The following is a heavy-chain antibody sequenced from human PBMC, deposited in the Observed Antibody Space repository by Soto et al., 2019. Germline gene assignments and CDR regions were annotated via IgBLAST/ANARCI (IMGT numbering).Heavy chain of an antibody. D-gene: IGHD4-4*01. J-gene: IGHJ4*02. V-gene: IGHV4-59*01. Sequence: SETLSLTCTVSGGSISSYYWSWIRQPPGKGLEWIGYIYYSGSTNYNPSLRSRVTISVDTSKNQFSLKLSSVTAADTAVYYCARSPYYSNFDYWGQGTLVTVSS. CDR3: ARSPYYSNFDY. CDR2: IYYSGST. CDR1: GGSISSYY.